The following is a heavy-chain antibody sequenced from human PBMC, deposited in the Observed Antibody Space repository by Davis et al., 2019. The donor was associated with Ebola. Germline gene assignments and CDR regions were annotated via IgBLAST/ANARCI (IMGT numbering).Heavy chain of an antibody. V-gene: IGHV1-46*03. CDR1: GYTFTSYY. Sequence: AALVKVSCKASGYTFTSYYMHWVRQAPGQGLEWMGIINPSGGSTSYAQKFQGRVTMTRDTSTSTVYMELSSLRSEDTAVYYCAREIVVVVAVYSYYYYGMDVWGQGTTVTVSS. D-gene: IGHD2-15*01. CDR2: INPSGGST. J-gene: IGHJ6*02. CDR3: AREIVVVVAVYSYYYYGMDV.